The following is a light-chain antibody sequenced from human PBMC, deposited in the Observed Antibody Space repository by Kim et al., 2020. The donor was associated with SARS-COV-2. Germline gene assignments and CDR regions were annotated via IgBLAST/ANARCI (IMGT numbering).Light chain of an antibody. CDR1: SGHSSYT. CDR2: VEGSGSY. CDR3: ETWDSYTRV. Sequence: QPVLTQSSSVSASLGSSVKLTCTLSSGHSSYTIAWHQQQPGKAPRYLMKVEGSGSYNKGSGAPDRFSVSSSGADRYLTISNLQSEDEADYYCETWDSYTRVFGGGTQLTVL. V-gene: IGLV4-60*03. J-gene: IGLJ3*02.